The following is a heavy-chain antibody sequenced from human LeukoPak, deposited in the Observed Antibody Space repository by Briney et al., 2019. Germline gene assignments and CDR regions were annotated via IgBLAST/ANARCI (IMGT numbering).Heavy chain of an antibody. Sequence: PGGSLRLSCVASEFTFSNYWIHWVRQAPGKGLVWVSRIRGDGIVTNYADSVEGRFTVSRDNAKNTVHLQMNSLRDDDTAVYHCARASLADFNLWGRGTLVTVSS. J-gene: IGHJ2*01. CDR1: EFTFSNYW. CDR2: IRGDGIVT. V-gene: IGHV3-74*01. CDR3: ARASLADFNL.